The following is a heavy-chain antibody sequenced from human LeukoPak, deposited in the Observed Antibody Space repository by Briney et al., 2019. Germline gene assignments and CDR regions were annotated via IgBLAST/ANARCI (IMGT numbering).Heavy chain of an antibody. Sequence: GASVKVSCKASGGTFSSYAISWVRQAPGQGLEWMGGIIPIFGTANYAQKFQGRVTITRDMSTSTAYMELSSLRSEDTAVYYCAAVSQIAVAGTGDYWGQGTLVTVSS. CDR3: AAVSQIAVAGTGDY. J-gene: IGHJ4*02. CDR2: IIPIFGTA. CDR1: GGTFSSYA. D-gene: IGHD6-19*01. V-gene: IGHV1-69*05.